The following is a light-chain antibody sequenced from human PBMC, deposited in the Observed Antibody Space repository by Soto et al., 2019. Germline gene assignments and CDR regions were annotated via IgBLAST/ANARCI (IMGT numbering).Light chain of an antibody. J-gene: IGKJ4*01. V-gene: IGKV3-15*01. CDR3: QRYNNWPLT. CDR1: QTVSSN. CDR2: GAS. Sequence: EIILTQSPDTLSLSPGERATLSCRASQTVSSNYLAWCQQRPGQAPRLLIYGASTRATGVPARFSGSRSGPEFTLTINSLQSEDFAIYYCQRYNNWPLTFGGGTKVESK.